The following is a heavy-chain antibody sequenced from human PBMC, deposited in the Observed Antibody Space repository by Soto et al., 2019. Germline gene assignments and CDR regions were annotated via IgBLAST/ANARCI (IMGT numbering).Heavy chain of an antibody. CDR1: GYTLTELS. Sequence: ASVKVSCKVSGYTLTELSMHWVRQAPGKGLEWMGGFDPEDGETIYARKFQGRVTMTEDTSTDTAYMELSSLRSEDTAVYYCATDGAGYCSGGSCYDYWGQGTLVTVSS. J-gene: IGHJ4*02. D-gene: IGHD2-15*01. CDR3: ATDGAGYCSGGSCYDY. CDR2: FDPEDGET. V-gene: IGHV1-24*01.